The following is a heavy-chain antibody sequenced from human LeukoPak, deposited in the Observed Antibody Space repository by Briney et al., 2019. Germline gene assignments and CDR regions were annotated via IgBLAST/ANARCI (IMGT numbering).Heavy chain of an antibody. J-gene: IGHJ4*02. CDR3: ARDRQLVFDF. CDR1: GGSISSGSYY. V-gene: IGHV4-61*02. D-gene: IGHD6-13*01. CDR2: NCASGST. Sequence: SETLSLTCTVSGGSISSGSYYWSWIRQPAGKGLEWNGRNCASGSTNYNPSLKSRVTISVDTSKNQCSLRLSSVTAADTAVYYCARDRQLVFDFWGQGTLVTVSS.